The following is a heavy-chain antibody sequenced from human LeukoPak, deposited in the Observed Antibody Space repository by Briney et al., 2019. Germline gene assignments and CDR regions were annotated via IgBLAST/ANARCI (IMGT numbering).Heavy chain of an antibody. CDR1: GFTFKSYG. Sequence: GGSLRLSCVASGFTFKSYGMHWVRQAPGKGLEWVAIIWYDGSNKYYADFVKGRFTTSRDNSKNTLYLQMNSLRAEDTAVYYCAKDFLGTAMISWGQGTLVTVSS. D-gene: IGHD5-18*01. CDR2: IWYDGSNK. CDR3: AKDFLGTAMIS. V-gene: IGHV3-30*02. J-gene: IGHJ4*02.